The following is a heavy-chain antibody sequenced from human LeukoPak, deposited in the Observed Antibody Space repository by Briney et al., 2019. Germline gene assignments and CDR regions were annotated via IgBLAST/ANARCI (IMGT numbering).Heavy chain of an antibody. CDR1: GYTFTSYG. D-gene: IGHD5-12*01. CDR3: ARFSDLRRYSGYEDAFDI. Sequence: ASVKVSCKASGYTFTSYGISWVRQATGQGLEWMGWISVDNGNTKYAQKILGRVTMTTDTSTSTVYMQLRSLRFDDTAVYYCARFSDLRRYSGYEDAFDIWGQGTMVTVSS. V-gene: IGHV1-18*01. J-gene: IGHJ3*02. CDR2: ISVDNGNT.